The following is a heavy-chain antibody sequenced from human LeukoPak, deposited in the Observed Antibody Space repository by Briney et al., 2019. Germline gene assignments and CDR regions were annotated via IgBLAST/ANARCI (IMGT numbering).Heavy chain of an antibody. CDR2: IYTSGST. D-gene: IGHD3-10*01. CDR3: ARGVYYGSGRYYAGSAFDI. CDR1: GGSISSYY. V-gene: IGHV4-4*07. Sequence: SETLSLTCTVSGGSISSYYWSWIRQPAGKGLEWIGRIYTSGSTNYNPSLKSRVTMSVDTSKNQFSLKLSSVTAADTAVYYCARGVYYGSGRYYAGSAFDIWGQGTMVTVSS. J-gene: IGHJ3*02.